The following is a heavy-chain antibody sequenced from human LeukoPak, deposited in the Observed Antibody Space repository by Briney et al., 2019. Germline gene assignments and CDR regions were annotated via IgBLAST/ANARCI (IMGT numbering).Heavy chain of an antibody. CDR2: IKQDGSEK. D-gene: IGHD6-19*01. CDR1: GFTFSSYW. J-gene: IGHJ4*02. V-gene: IGHV3-7*01. CDR3: AREGSGWTIGY. Sequence: PGGSLRLSCAASGFTFSSYWMSWVRQAPGKGLEWVANIKQDGSEKYYVDSVRGRFTISRDNAKNSLYLQMNSLRAEDTAVYYCAREGSGWTIGYWGQGTLVTVSS.